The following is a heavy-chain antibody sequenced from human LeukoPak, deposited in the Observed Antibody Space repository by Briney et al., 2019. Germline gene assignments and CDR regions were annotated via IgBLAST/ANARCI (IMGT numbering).Heavy chain of an antibody. Sequence: GASVKVSCKAFGDSFTSSYFPWVRQAPGQGLEWMGVINPRGGSTNYAQKFQGRVTMTRDTSTNTIYMELSSLSSDDTAVYYCARVGRPRFEGVGLIRNHMDLWGQGNTVTVSS. D-gene: IGHD3-16*01. CDR1: GDSFTSSY. CDR3: ARVGRPRFEGVGLIRNHMDL. J-gene: IGHJ6*02. CDR2: INPRGGST. V-gene: IGHV1-46*01.